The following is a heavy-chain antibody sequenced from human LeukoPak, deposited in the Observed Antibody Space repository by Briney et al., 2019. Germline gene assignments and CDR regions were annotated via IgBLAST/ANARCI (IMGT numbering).Heavy chain of an antibody. J-gene: IGHJ4*02. Sequence: GGSLRLSCAASGVIFTGYWMTWVRQAPGKGLEWVARLHPDGSERNYVGSVEGRFTVFGDNAKSSLFLQMHSLRVDDTAVYYCARGGYSFDYLGQGTLVTVSS. D-gene: IGHD5-12*01. CDR1: GVIFTGYW. CDR2: LHPDGSER. V-gene: IGHV3-7*01. CDR3: ARGGYSFDY.